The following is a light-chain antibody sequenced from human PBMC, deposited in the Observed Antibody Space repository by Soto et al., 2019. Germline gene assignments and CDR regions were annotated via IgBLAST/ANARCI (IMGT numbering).Light chain of an antibody. CDR2: DAS. J-gene: IGKJ3*01. Sequence: EIVLTQSPATLSLSPGERATLSCRASQSVSSYLAGYQQKPGQAPRLLLYDASNRATGIPARFSGSGSGTDFTLTISSLEPEDFAVYYCQQRSNWPPFTFGPGTKVDIK. V-gene: IGKV3-11*01. CDR1: QSVSSY. CDR3: QQRSNWPPFT.